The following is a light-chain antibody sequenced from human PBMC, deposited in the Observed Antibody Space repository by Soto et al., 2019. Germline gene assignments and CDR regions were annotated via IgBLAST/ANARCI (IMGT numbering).Light chain of an antibody. CDR2: GAS. V-gene: IGKV3-20*01. CDR1: QSVTSSY. CDR3: QQYDTSPLT. Sequence: EIVLTQSPGTLSLSPGERATLSCRASQSVTSSYLAWYQQKPGQAHRLLIYGASTRATGIPDRFSGSGSGTDFTLTISRLEPEDFAVYYCQQYDTSPLTFGGGTRVDIK. J-gene: IGKJ4*01.